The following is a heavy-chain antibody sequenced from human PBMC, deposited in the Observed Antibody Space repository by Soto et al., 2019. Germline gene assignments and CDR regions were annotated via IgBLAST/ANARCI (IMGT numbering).Heavy chain of an antibody. CDR2: MSYSGST. CDR1: GGSISRSAYY. CDR3: SRRAPEGFDP. J-gene: IGHJ5*02. V-gene: IGHV4-39*01. Sequence: QLQLQESGPGLVKPSETLSLTCTVSGGSISRSAYYWGWVRQPPGKGLEWIGSMSYSGSTYYNSSLKSRVTISIYTPKNQLSLRLTSVTAADTAVYYCSRRAPEGFDPWGQGTLVTVSS.